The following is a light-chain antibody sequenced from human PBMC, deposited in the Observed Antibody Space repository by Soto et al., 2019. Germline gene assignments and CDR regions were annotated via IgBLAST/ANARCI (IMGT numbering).Light chain of an antibody. CDR3: AASDDNLSGFYV. Sequence: QPVLNHAPPASWSPWPRVTIPCFGSASTIGRNYVYWYQQLPGMAPKLLIYRNSQRPSGVPDRFSGSKSGTSASLAISGLRSEDEADYYCAASDDNLSGFYVFGAGTRVTVL. CDR2: RNS. J-gene: IGLJ1*01. V-gene: IGLV1-47*01. CDR1: ASTIGRNY.